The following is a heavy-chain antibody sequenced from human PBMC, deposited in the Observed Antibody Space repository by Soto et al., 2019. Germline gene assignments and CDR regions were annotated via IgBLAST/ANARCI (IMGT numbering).Heavy chain of an antibody. Sequence: QVQLLQSGAEVKKPGASVKVSCKASGYTFTNYGITWVRQAPGQGLEWMGWISAYNGDTHYTQRLQGRVTKTTDTSTSTAYMELRGLRSDDTAVYYCARVPQLVGYFYYYMDVWGKGTTVTVSS. J-gene: IGHJ6*03. V-gene: IGHV1-18*01. CDR1: GYTFTNYG. CDR3: ARVPQLVGYFYYYMDV. CDR2: ISAYNGDT. D-gene: IGHD6-6*01.